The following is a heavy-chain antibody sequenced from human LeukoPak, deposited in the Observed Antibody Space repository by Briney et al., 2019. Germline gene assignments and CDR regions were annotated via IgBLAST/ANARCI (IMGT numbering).Heavy chain of an antibody. CDR3: ARGWVVATSYYCYYYGMDV. V-gene: IGHV4-34*01. J-gene: IGHJ6*02. CDR2: INHSGST. Sequence: PSETLSLTCAVYGGSFSGYYWSWIRQPPGKGLEWIGEINHSGSTNYNPSLKSRVTISVDTSKNQFSLKLSSVTAADTAVYYCARGWVVATSYYCYYYGMDVWGQGTTVTVSS. CDR1: GGSFSGYY. D-gene: IGHD5-12*01.